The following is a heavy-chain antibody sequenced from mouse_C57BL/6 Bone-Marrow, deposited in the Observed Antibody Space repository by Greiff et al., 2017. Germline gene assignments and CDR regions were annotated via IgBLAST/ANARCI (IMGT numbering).Heavy chain of an antibody. CDR1: GFTFSDYG. Sequence: EVKVEESGGGLVKPGGSLKLSCAASGFTFSDYGMHWVRQAPEKGLEWVAYISSGSSTIYYADTVKGRFTISRDNAKNTLFLQMTRLRSEDTAMYYCARNIYYYGSSYLYYYAMDYWGQGTSVTVSS. J-gene: IGHJ4*01. CDR3: ARNIYYYGSSYLYYYAMDY. CDR2: ISSGSSTI. D-gene: IGHD1-1*01. V-gene: IGHV5-17*01.